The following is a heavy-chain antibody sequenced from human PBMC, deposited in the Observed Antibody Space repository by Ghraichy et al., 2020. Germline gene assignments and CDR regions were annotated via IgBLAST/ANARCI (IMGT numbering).Heavy chain of an antibody. CDR3: AKVGGWLQFAHFDY. Sequence: LSLTCAASGFTFSSYEMNWVRQAPGKGLEWVSYISSSGSTIYYADSVKGRFTISRDNAKNSLYLQMNSLRAEDTAVYYCAKVGGWLQFAHFDYWGQGTLVTVSS. CDR1: GFTFSSYE. J-gene: IGHJ4*02. V-gene: IGHV3-48*03. CDR2: ISSSGSTI. D-gene: IGHD5-24*01.